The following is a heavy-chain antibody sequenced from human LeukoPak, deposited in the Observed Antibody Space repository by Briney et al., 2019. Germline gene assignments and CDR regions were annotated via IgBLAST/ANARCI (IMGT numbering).Heavy chain of an antibody. D-gene: IGHD2-21*01. CDR3: AFNSDPNYYYGMDV. CDR1: GYTFTSYG. Sequence: ASVKVSCKASGYTFTSYGISWVRQAPGQGLEWMGWISAYNGNTNYAQKLQGRVTMTTDTSTSTAYMELRSLRSDDTAVYYCAFNSDPNYYYGMDVWGQGTTVTVSS. CDR2: ISAYNGNT. J-gene: IGHJ6*02. V-gene: IGHV1-18*01.